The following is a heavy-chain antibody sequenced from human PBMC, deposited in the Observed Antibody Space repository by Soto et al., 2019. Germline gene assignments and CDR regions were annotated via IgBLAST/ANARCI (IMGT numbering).Heavy chain of an antibody. D-gene: IGHD3-22*01. CDR3: ARELSYYDSSRIDY. CDR2: IIPILGIA. Sequence: QVQLVQSGAEVKKPGSSVKVSCKASGGTFSSYTISWVRQAPGQGLEWMGRIIPILGIANYAQKCHGRVTITADKSTSTAQMELSSLRSENTAVYYCARELSYYDSSRIDYWGQGTLVTVSS. CDR1: GGTFSSYT. V-gene: IGHV1-69*02. J-gene: IGHJ4*02.